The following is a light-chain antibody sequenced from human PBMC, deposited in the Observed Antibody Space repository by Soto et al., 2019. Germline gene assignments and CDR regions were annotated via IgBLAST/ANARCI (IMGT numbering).Light chain of an antibody. V-gene: IGKV1-39*01. CDR2: AAS. CDR1: QSINTY. Sequence: DIQMTQSPSSLSASVGDRVTITCRASQSINTYLNWYQQKPGKAPKLLIYAASSLQSGVPSRFSGSGSGTDSTLTISSLQLEDFATFYCQQSYSSPRITFGQGTRLEIK. J-gene: IGKJ5*01. CDR3: QQSYSSPRIT.